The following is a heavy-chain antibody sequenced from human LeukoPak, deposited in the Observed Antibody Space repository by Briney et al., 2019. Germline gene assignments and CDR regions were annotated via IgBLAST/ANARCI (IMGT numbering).Heavy chain of an antibody. J-gene: IGHJ4*02. CDR1: GGSISSCTHY. V-gene: IGHV4-39*01. D-gene: IGHD2-2*01. Sequence: SETLSLTCTVSGGSISSCTHYWGWIRQSPGKGLEWIATIYCGGSTFYSPSLKSRVTLSVDASKNQFSLNLSSVTAADTAIYYCARHVPDPVSGYYFDSWGQGSLVTVSS. CDR2: IYCGGST. CDR3: ARHVPDPVSGYYFDS.